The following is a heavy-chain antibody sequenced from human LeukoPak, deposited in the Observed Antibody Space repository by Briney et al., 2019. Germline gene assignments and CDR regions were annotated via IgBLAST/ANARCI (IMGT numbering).Heavy chain of an antibody. Sequence: GGSLRLSCAASGFTFRSYAMSWVRQAPGKGLEWVSAISGSGGSTYYADSVKGRFTISRDNSKNTLYRQMNSLRAEDTAVYYCAIAKVRGLFDYWGQGTLVTVSS. CDR2: ISGSGGST. V-gene: IGHV3-23*01. J-gene: IGHJ4*02. CDR3: AIAKVRGLFDY. CDR1: GFTFRSYA. D-gene: IGHD3-10*01.